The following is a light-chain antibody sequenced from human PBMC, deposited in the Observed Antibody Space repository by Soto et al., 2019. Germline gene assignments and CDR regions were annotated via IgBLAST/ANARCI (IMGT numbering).Light chain of an antibody. Sequence: QSALTQPASVSGSPGQSITISCTGTSSDVGGYNYVSWYQQHPGKAPKLMIYDVSNRPSGVSNRFSGSKSGNTASLPISGLQAEDEADYYCSSYTSSSTPFLFGTGTKLTVL. CDR1: SSDVGGYNY. CDR3: SSYTSSSTPFL. CDR2: DVS. J-gene: IGLJ1*01. V-gene: IGLV2-14*01.